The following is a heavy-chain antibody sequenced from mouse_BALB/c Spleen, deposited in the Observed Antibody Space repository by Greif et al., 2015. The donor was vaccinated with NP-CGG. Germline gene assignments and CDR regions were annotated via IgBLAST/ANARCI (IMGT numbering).Heavy chain of an antibody. D-gene: IGHD1-1*01. J-gene: IGHJ2*01. CDR2: IAPVQGNI. V-gene: IGHV14-3*02. CDR3: ALYYYGSSRFDY. CDR1: GFNIKDTS. Sequence: VQLQQSGAELVKPGASVKLSCTASGFNIKDTSVHWVKQRPEQGLEWVGRIAPVQGNIRYDPSFQGKATITADTSSNTAYLQLSSLTSEDTAVYYCALYYYGSSRFDYWGQGTTLTVSS.